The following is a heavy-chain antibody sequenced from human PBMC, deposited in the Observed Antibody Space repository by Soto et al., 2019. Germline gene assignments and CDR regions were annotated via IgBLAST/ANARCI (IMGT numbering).Heavy chain of an antibody. V-gene: IGHV1-69*02. CDR3: ARVDRGVVPAFGYYYYYMDV. J-gene: IGHJ6*03. CDR1: GGTFSSYT. Sequence: SVKVSCKASGGTFSSYTISWVRQAPGQGLEWMGRIIPILGIANYAQKFQGRVTITADKSTSTAYMELSSLRSEDTAVYYCARVDRGVVPAFGYYYYYMDVWGKGTTVTVSS. D-gene: IGHD2-2*01. CDR2: IIPILGIA.